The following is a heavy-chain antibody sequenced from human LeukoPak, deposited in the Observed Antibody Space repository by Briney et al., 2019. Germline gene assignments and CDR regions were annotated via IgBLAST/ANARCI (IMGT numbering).Heavy chain of an antibody. J-gene: IGHJ4*02. Sequence: ASVKVSCKVSGYTLTELSMHWVRQAPGKGLEWMGGFDPEDGETIYAQKFQGRVTMTEDTSTDTAYMELSSLRSEDTAVYYCATDVTSSSITMVRGVLPLWGQGTLVTVSS. CDR3: ATDVTSSSITMVRGVLPL. CDR2: FDPEDGET. V-gene: IGHV1-24*01. CDR1: GYTLTELS. D-gene: IGHD3-10*01.